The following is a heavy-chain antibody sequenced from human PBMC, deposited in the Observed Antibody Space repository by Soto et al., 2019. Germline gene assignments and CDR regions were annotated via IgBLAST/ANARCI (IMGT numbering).Heavy chain of an antibody. CDR2: IIPIFGTA. J-gene: IGHJ4*02. CDR3: ARTLVGATHYFDY. D-gene: IGHD1-26*01. CDR1: GGTFSSYA. V-gene: IGHV1-69*13. Sequence: SVKVSCKASGGTFSSYAISWVRQAPGQGLEWMGGIIPIFGTANYAQKFQGRVTITADESTSTAYMELSSLRSEDTAVYYCARTLVGATHYFDYWGQGTLVTVSS.